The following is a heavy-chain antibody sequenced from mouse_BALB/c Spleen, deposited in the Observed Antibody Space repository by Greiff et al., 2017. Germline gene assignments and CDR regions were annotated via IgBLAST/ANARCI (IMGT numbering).Heavy chain of an antibody. J-gene: IGHJ3*01. CDR2: INPSSGYT. CDR1: GYTFTSYT. CDR3: ARAAYYGNYPAWFAY. D-gene: IGHD2-10*01. Sequence: QVQLQQSAAELARPGASVKMSCKASGYTFTSYTMHWVKQRPGQGLEWIGYINPSSGYTEYNQKFKDKTTLTADKSSSTAYMQLSSLTSEDSAVYYCARAAYYGNYPAWFAYWGQGTLVTVSA. V-gene: IGHV1-4*02.